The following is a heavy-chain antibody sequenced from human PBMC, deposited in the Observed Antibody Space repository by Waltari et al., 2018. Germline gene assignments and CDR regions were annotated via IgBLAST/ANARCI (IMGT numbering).Heavy chain of an antibody. Sequence: QVQLVQSGAEVKKPGASVKVSCKASGYTFTSYALHWVRQAPGQRLEWMGWINAVNGNTKYSQKFQGRVTITRDTSASTAYMELSSLRSEDTAVYYCATGRQYLDAFDIWGQGTMVTVSS. CDR3: ATGRQYLDAFDI. CDR2: INAVNGNT. CDR1: GYTFTSYA. D-gene: IGHD2-2*01. V-gene: IGHV1-3*01. J-gene: IGHJ3*02.